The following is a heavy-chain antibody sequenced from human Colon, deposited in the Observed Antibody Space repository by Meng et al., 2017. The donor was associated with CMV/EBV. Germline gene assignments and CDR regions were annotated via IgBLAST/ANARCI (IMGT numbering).Heavy chain of an antibody. CDR2: ISNGGDSI. Sequence: GGSLRLSCAGSGFTFSDYYMSWIRQAPGKGLEWVSYISNGGDSIDYADSVKGRFTISRDNAKNSLYLQMDSLRAEDTAVYYCASEHQLASTHSHYNYGMDVWGQGTTVTVSS. CDR3: ASEHQLASTHSHYNYGMDV. V-gene: IGHV3-11*01. J-gene: IGHJ6*02. CDR1: GFTFSDYY. D-gene: IGHD6-13*01.